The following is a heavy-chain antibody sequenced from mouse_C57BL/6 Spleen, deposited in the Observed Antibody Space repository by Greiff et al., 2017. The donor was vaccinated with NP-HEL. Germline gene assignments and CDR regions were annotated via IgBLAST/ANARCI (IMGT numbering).Heavy chain of an antibody. CDR2: IDPEDGDT. J-gene: IGHJ3*01. D-gene: IGHD3-2*02. Sequence: EVQLQQSGAELVRPGASVKLSCTASGFNIKDYYMHWVKQRPEQGLEWIGRIDPEDGDTEYAPKFQGKATMTADTSSNTAYLQLSSLTSEDTAVYYCTSDSSGPAWFAYWGQGTLVPVSA. V-gene: IGHV14-1*01. CDR1: GFNIKDYY. CDR3: TSDSSGPAWFAY.